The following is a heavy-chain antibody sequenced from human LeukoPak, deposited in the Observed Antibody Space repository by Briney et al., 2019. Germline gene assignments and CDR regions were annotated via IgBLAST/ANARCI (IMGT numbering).Heavy chain of an antibody. CDR3: VSGERRHYYGSGSKSDY. Sequence: GGSLRLSCAASGFTFSDYYMSWIRQAAGKGLEWVSYISSSGSTINYADSVKGRFTISRDNAKNSLYLQMNSLRAEDTAVYYCVSGERRHYYGSGSKSDYWGQGTLVTVSS. D-gene: IGHD3-10*01. CDR1: GFTFSDYY. CDR2: ISSSGSTI. J-gene: IGHJ4*02. V-gene: IGHV3-11*01.